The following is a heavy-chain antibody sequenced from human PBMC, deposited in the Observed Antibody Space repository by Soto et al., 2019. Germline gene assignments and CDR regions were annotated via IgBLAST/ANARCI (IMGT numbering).Heavy chain of an antibody. D-gene: IGHD2-8*01. CDR1: GGSVSSGGYY. CDR2: IYYSGTT. Sequence: SKTLSLTCTVSGGSVSSGGYYWSWSRQHPGTGLEWIGYIYYSGTTYFNPSLKSRASISLDTSKNEVSLKLTSVTAADTAVYYCARRALSQCINGVCYKDGFWDYWGPGALVPVSS. V-gene: IGHV4-31*03. J-gene: IGHJ4*02. CDR3: ARRALSQCINGVCYKDGFWDY.